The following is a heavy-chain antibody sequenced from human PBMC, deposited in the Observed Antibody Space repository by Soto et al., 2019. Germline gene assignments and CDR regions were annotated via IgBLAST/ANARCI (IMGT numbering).Heavy chain of an antibody. CDR1: GGSISSSSYY. V-gene: IGHV4-39*01. CDR2: IYYSGST. Sequence: SETLSLTCTASGGSISSSSYYWGWIRQPPGKGLEWIGSIYYSGSTYYNPSLKSRVTISVDTSKNQFSLKLSSVTAADTAVYYCASEAAAGSSVDYCGQGPLVTVSS. J-gene: IGHJ4*02. D-gene: IGHD6-13*01. CDR3: ASEAAAGSSVDY.